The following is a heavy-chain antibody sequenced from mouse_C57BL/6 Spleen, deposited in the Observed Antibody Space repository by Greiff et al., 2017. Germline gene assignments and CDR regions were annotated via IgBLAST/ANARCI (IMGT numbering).Heavy chain of an antibody. CDR2: ISDGGSYT. J-gene: IGHJ4*01. Sequence: EVQLQESGGGLVKPGGSLKLSCAASGFTFSSYAMSWVRQTPEKRLEWVATISDGGSYTYYPDNVKGRFTISRDNAKNNLYLQMSHLKSADTAMYNCARDYGSTYYAMDYWGQGTSVTVSS. V-gene: IGHV5-4*01. CDR1: GFTFSSYA. D-gene: IGHD1-1*01. CDR3: ARDYGSTYYAMDY.